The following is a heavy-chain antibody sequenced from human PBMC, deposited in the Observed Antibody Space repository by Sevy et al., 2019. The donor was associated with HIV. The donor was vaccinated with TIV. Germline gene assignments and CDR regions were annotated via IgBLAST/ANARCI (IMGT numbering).Heavy chain of an antibody. V-gene: IGHV3-30*02. D-gene: IGHD4-17*01. CDR2: IRYDGTTK. J-gene: IGHJ3*02. Sequence: GGSLRLSCAASTFDFSSSGMNWVRQAPGKGLEWVTFIRYDGTTKYYRDSAKGRFTISRDNSKNTVYLQMNSLRPEDTATYYCARLGSTTVTTSDAFDIWGQGTTVTVSS. CDR3: ARLGSTTVTTSDAFDI. CDR1: TFDFSSSG.